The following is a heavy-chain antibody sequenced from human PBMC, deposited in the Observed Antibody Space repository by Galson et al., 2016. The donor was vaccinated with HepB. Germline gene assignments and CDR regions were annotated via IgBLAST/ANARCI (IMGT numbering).Heavy chain of an antibody. CDR2: IKSYTDGGTT. J-gene: IGHJ4*02. D-gene: IGHD5-18*01. CDR3: TKSSTRGYTYGPSAY. Sequence: SLRLSCAASGFTFSRAWMNWVRQAPGKGLEWVGRIKSYTDGGTTEYAAPMKGRFTFSRDESNNRLYLQMNSLKTEDTAVYYCTKSSTRGYTYGPSAYWGRGTLVAVSS. CDR1: GFTFSRAW. V-gene: IGHV3-15*01.